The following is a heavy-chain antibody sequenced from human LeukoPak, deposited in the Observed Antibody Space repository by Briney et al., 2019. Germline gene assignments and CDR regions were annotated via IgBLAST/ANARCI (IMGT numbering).Heavy chain of an antibody. CDR3: ARDKRDYYDSSGQPGDFDY. CDR2: ISSSSSYI. Sequence: PGGSLRLSCAASGFTFSSYSMNWVRQAPGKGLEWVSSISSSSSYIYYADSVKGRFTISRDNAKNSLYLQMNSLRAEDTAVYYCARDKRDYYDSSGQPGDFDYWGQGTLVTVSS. J-gene: IGHJ4*02. D-gene: IGHD3-22*01. CDR1: GFTFSSYS. V-gene: IGHV3-21*03.